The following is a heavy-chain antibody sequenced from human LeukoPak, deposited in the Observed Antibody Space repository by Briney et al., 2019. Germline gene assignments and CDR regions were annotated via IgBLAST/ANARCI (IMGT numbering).Heavy chain of an antibody. CDR1: GGSISSGGYS. V-gene: IGHV4-30-2*01. D-gene: IGHD2-15*01. J-gene: IGHJ5*02. CDR3: ARGREADIVERAETNWFDP. Sequence: NPSETLSLTCAVSGGSISSGGYSWSWIRQPPGKGLEWIGYIYHSGSTYYNPSLKSRVTISVDRSKNQFSLKLSSVTAADTAVYYCARGREADIVERAETNWFDPWGQGTLVTVSS. CDR2: IYHSGST.